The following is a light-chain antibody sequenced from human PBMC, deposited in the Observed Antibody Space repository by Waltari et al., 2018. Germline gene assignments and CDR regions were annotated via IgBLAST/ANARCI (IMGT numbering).Light chain of an antibody. CDR2: EVS. V-gene: IGKV2-29*02. J-gene: IGKJ2*01. CDR1: HSLLHSDGKTY. CDR3: MQATHKPYA. Sequence: DTVMTQTPLSLSVTPGQPASISCQSSHSLLHSDGKTYFYWHLQRPGQSPQILIYEVSRRSSGVPDRFSGSGAGTDFTLKISRVEAEDVGVYYCMQATHKPYAFGQGTKLEIK.